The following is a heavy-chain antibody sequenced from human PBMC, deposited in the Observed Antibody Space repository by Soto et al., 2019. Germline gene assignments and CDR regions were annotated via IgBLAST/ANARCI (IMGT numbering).Heavy chain of an antibody. CDR2: INSDGSST. J-gene: IGHJ4*02. CDR3: XRRGAVAGLHY. D-gene: IGHD6-19*01. CDR1: GFTFSSYW. V-gene: IGHV3-74*01. Sequence: EVQLVESGGGLVQPGGSLRVSCAASGFTFSSYWMHWVRQAPGKGLVWVSRINSDGSSTSYADSVKGRFTISSDNAKXXXXXXXXXXXXXXXXXXXXXRRGAVAGLHYWGQGTLVTVSS.